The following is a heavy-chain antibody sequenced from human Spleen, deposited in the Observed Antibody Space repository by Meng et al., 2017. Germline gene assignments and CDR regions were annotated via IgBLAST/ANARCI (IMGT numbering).Heavy chain of an antibody. V-gene: IGHV7-4-1*02. J-gene: IGHJ4*02. D-gene: IGHD6-19*01. CDR1: GYTFAAYW. Sequence: QVQLMQSGPEVKKPGASVKVSCKASGYTFAAYWIQWVRQAPGQGLEWMGRINTKTGNSRYAQGFTGRFVFSLDTSVSTAYLQISSLKAEDTAVYYCARGFSSGWYDKDYWGQGTLVTVSS. CDR3: ARGFSSGWYDKDY. CDR2: INTKTGNS.